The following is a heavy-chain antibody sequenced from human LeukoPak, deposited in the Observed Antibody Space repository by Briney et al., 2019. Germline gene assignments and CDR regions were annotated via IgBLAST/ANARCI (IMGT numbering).Heavy chain of an antibody. J-gene: IGHJ3*02. CDR1: GFTFSSYA. D-gene: IGHD3-10*01. Sequence: PGGSLRLSCAASGFTFSSYAMSWVRQAPGKGLEWVSSISSGSSYIYYADSVKGRFTISRDNAKNSLYLQMNSLRAEDTAVYYCARDPDGGDDAFDIWGQGTMVTVSS. CDR3: ARDPDGGDDAFDI. CDR2: ISSGSSYI. V-gene: IGHV3-21*01.